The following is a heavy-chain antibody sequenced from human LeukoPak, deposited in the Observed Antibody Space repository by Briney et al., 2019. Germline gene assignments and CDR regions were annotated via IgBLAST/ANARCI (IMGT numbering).Heavy chain of an antibody. CDR2: TYYRSMWFN. Sequence: SQTLSLTCAVSGDSVSSSRVAWNWIRQSPSGGLEWLGRTYYRSMWFNDYAPSVKSRLTVNLDTSKNQVSLQLNSVTPEDAAVYYCARARDYGAMYYFDYWGQGTLVTVSS. CDR1: GDSVSSSRVA. J-gene: IGHJ4*02. D-gene: IGHD4-17*01. V-gene: IGHV6-1*01. CDR3: ARARDYGAMYYFDY.